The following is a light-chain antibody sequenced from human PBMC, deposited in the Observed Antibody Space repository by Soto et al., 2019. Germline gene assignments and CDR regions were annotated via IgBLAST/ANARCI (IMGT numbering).Light chain of an antibody. CDR3: SSYTSSRNYV. CDR2: DVS. J-gene: IGLJ1*01. V-gene: IGLV2-14*01. CDR1: SSDVGGYNY. Sequence: QSVLTQPASVSGSPGQSITISCTGTSSDVGGYNYVSWYQQHPGKAPKLMIYDVSNRPSGVSNRFSGSKSGNTASLTISGLQAEDEADYYCSSYTSSRNYVFGTGTKATVL.